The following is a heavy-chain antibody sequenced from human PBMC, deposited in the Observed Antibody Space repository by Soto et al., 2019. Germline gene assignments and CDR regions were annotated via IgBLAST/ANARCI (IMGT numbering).Heavy chain of an antibody. CDR3: ARWEAGAEY. CDR1: GFTFSSYT. J-gene: IGHJ4*02. D-gene: IGHD1-26*01. CDR2: ISYSGKTI. Sequence: EVQLVESGGGLVQPGGSLRLSCAASGFTFSSYTMIWVRQAPGKGLEWVSYISYSGKTIHYADSVKGRFTISRANAKNSQYLQMNSLRAEDTAVYYCARWEAGAEYWGQGTLVTVSS. V-gene: IGHV3-48*01.